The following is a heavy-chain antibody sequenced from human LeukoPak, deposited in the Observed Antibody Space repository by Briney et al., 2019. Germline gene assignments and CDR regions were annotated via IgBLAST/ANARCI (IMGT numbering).Heavy chain of an antibody. Sequence: PGGSLRLSCAASGFTFSSYGMSWVRQAPGKGLEWIGYIYYSGSTNYKSSLKSRVTISVDTSKNQFSLKLSSVTAADTAVYYCARTTEGGYSYGYFYYYYMDVWGKGTTVTISS. V-gene: IGHV4-59*01. CDR3: ARTTEGGYSYGYFYYYYMDV. J-gene: IGHJ6*03. CDR2: IYYSGST. CDR1: GFTFSSYG. D-gene: IGHD5-18*01.